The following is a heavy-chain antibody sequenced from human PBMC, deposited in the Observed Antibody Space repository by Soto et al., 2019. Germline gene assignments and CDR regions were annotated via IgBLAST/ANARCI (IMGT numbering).Heavy chain of an antibody. J-gene: IGHJ4*02. V-gene: IGHV1-69*13. CDR1: GGTSSSYR. CDR3: VRDSGAKLSSS. Sequence: SVKVSCKASGGTSSSYRINWVRQAPGQGLEWVGGIVPIYRTADYAQKSQGRVTITADGSARTSYMELRSLKSQDTAVYYCVRDSGAKLSSSWGQGTLVTVSS. CDR2: IVPIYRTA. D-gene: IGHD6-13*01.